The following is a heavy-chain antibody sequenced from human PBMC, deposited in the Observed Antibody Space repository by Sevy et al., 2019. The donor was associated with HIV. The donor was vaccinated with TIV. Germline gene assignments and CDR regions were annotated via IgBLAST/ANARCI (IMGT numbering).Heavy chain of an antibody. V-gene: IGHV3-33*01. CDR1: GFTFSNYA. CDR2: IWSDGRFE. J-gene: IGHJ4*02. CDR3: ARGGYYYDNAAYYALDS. Sequence: GGSLRLSCAATGFTFSNYAMHWVRQTPGKGLEWVAIIWSDGRFENHGDSVKGRFTISRANSKNTLYLQMNNVRVEDTAVYYCARGGYYYDNAAYYALDSWGQGTLVTVSS. D-gene: IGHD3-22*01.